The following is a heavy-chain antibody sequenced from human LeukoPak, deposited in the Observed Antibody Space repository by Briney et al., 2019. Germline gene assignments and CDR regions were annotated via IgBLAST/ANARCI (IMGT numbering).Heavy chain of an antibody. V-gene: IGHV1-2*06. CDR2: ISVDSGGK. CDR3: ARDREWLRKTNVFDI. Sequence: SVKVPCKSSGYTFTGYYIHWVRQAPGQGLEWMGRISVDSGGKNYAQKFKGRVTMARDTSISKGYMEVRRLRSDDTAVYYCARDREWLRKTNVFDIWGQGTMVTVSS. J-gene: IGHJ3*02. CDR1: GYTFTGYY. D-gene: IGHD5-12*01.